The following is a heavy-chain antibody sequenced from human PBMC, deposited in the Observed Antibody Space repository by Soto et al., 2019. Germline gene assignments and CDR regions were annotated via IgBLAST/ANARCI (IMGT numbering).Heavy chain of an antibody. CDR2: ISHDGINK. CDR1: GFSFSSYA. Sequence: QVRLVESGGGVVQPGRSLRLSCTASGFSFSSYAMYWFRQPPGKGLEWVAVISHDGINKHYADSVKGRVTVSRDNSNHSLDLQLNSLRVEDTAMYYSARDMYSSDYFVKWFEPWGQGTLVTVSS. D-gene: IGHD6-19*01. V-gene: IGHV3-30-3*01. CDR3: ARDMYSSDYFVKWFEP. J-gene: IGHJ5*02.